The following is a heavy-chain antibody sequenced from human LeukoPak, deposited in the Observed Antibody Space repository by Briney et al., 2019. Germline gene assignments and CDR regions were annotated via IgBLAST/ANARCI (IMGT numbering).Heavy chain of an antibody. Sequence: GRSLRLSCAASGFTFDDYAMHWVRQAPGKGLEWVAVISYDGSNKYYADSVKGRFTISRDNSKNTLYLQMNSLRAEDTAVYYCATGPYDFWSGYFDYWGQGTLVAVSS. V-gene: IGHV3-30-3*01. D-gene: IGHD3-3*01. CDR3: ATGPYDFWSGYFDY. CDR2: ISYDGSNK. J-gene: IGHJ4*02. CDR1: GFTFDDYA.